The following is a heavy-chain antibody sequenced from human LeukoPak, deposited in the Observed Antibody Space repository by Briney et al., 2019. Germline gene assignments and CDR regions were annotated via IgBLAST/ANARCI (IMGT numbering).Heavy chain of an antibody. Sequence: GGSLRLSCAASGFTFSSYGMHWVRQAPGKGREWVAFIRYDGSNEYYADSVKGRFTISRDNSKNTLYLQMNSLRAEDTAVYYCAKRRDGYNYYFDYWGQGTLVTVPS. CDR1: GFTFSSYG. D-gene: IGHD5-24*01. J-gene: IGHJ4*02. CDR2: IRYDGSNE. CDR3: AKRRDGYNYYFDY. V-gene: IGHV3-30*02.